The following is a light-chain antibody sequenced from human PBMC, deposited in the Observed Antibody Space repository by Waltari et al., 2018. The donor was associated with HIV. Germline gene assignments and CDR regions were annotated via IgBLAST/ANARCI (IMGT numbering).Light chain of an antibody. Sequence: QSVLPPPPSASGTPGQRVPISCSGRSPNIGPTYLYWYQQLPGTAPKLRIYRNNQRPSGVPDRFSGSKSGTSASLAISGLRSEDEADYSCAAWDDSLSGWVFGGGTKLTVL. V-gene: IGLV1-47*01. CDR3: AAWDDSLSGWV. J-gene: IGLJ3*02. CDR2: RNN. CDR1: SPNIGPTY.